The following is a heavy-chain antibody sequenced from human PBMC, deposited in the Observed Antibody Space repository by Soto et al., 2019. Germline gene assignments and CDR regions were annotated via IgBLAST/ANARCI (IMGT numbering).Heavy chain of an antibody. Sequence: EVQLVESGGGLVQPGGSLRLSCAASGFTFSSYEMNWVRQAQGKGLEWVSYISSSGSTIYYADSVKGRFTISRDNAKNSLYLQMNSLRAEDTAVYYCARVRRDGYNRFDYWGQGTLVTVSS. CDR3: ARVRRDGYNRFDY. CDR2: ISSSGSTI. J-gene: IGHJ4*02. D-gene: IGHD5-12*01. V-gene: IGHV3-48*03. CDR1: GFTFSSYE.